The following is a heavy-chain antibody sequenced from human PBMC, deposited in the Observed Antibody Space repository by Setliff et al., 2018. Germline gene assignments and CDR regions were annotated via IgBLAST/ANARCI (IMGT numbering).Heavy chain of an antibody. Sequence: ASVKVSCKASGYTFTSYGISWVRQAPGKGLEWMGGFDPEDGETIYAQKFQGRVTMTEDTSTDTAYMELSRLRSEDTDVYYFVYFDWSLNDYYYYYMDVWGKGTTVTVS. J-gene: IGHJ6*03. CDR1: GYTFTSYG. CDR3: VYFDWSLNDYYYYYMDV. V-gene: IGHV1-24*01. D-gene: IGHD3-9*01. CDR2: FDPEDGET.